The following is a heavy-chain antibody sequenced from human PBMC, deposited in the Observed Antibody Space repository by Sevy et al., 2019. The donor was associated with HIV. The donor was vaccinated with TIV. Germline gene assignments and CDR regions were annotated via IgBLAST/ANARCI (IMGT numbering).Heavy chain of an antibody. CDR3: ARVRYDSGSYYKDY. Sequence: GGSLRLSCAASEFTFSDYYMSWIRQAPGKGLEWVSYISSRSTYTNYADSVKGRFTISRDNARNSLYLQMNSLRAEVTAVYYCARVRYDSGSYYKDYWGQGTLVTVSS. CDR2: ISSRSTYT. D-gene: IGHD3-10*01. CDR1: EFTFSDYY. J-gene: IGHJ4*02. V-gene: IGHV3-11*06.